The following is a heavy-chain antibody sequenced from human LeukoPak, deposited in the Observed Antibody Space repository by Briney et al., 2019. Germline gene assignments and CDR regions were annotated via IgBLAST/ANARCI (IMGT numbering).Heavy chain of an antibody. J-gene: IGHJ6*02. CDR1: GFTVNSNY. Sequence: GGSLRLSCAASGFTVNSNYMSWVRQAPGKGLEWVSVIYSGGNTHYADSVKGRFIISRDKSENTVYLQMNNLTVEDTAVYYCARDRGFPTYYYYYAMDVWGQGTTVTVSS. D-gene: IGHD3-10*01. V-gene: IGHV3-53*01. CDR3: ARDRGFPTYYYYYAMDV. CDR2: IYSGGNT.